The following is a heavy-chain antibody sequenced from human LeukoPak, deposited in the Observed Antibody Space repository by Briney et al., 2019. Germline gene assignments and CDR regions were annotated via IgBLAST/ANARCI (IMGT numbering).Heavy chain of an antibody. V-gene: IGHV4-61*02. J-gene: IGHJ4*02. CDR2: IYTSGST. Sequence: PSETLSLTCTVSGVSISSGSYYWGWIRQPAGKGLEWIGRIYTSGSTNYNPSLKSRVTISVDTSKNQFSLKLSSVTAAYTAVYYCARGVLREFDYWGQGTLVTVSS. CDR1: GVSISSGSYY. D-gene: IGHD1-26*01. CDR3: ARGVLREFDY.